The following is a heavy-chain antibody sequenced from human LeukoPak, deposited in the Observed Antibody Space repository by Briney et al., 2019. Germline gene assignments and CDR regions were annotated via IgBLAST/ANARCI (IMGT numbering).Heavy chain of an antibody. CDR3: AKTYYDFWSGYHKFDY. D-gene: IGHD3-3*01. CDR2: INPNTGNP. V-gene: IGHV7-4-1*02. J-gene: IGHJ4*02. Sequence: ASVKVSCKASGYTFTRNALNWVRQAPGQGLDWMGWINPNTGNPTYAQGFTGRFVFSLDTSVSTAYLRITSLKAEDTAVYYCAKTYYDFWSGYHKFDYWGQGTLVTVSS. CDR1: GYTFTRNA.